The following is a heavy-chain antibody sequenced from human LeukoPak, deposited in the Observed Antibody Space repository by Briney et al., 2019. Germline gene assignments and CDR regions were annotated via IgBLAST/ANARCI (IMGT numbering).Heavy chain of an antibody. Sequence: GASVTVSCKASGYTFTSYGISWVRQAPGQELEWMGWISAYNGNTNYAQKLQGRVTMTTDTSTSTAYMELRSLRSDDTAVYYCARVIWYSSSWYGDYWGQGTLVTVSS. J-gene: IGHJ4*02. CDR2: ISAYNGNT. V-gene: IGHV1-18*04. D-gene: IGHD6-13*01. CDR1: GYTFTSYG. CDR3: ARVIWYSSSWYGDY.